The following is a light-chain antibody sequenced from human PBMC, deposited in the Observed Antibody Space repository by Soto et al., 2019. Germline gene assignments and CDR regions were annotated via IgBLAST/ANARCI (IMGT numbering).Light chain of an antibody. CDR3: QQYNSYRT. V-gene: IGKV1-5*01. CDR2: DAS. CDR1: QSISSW. Sequence: DIQMTQYASTLSASVGDRVTITCRASQSISSWLAWYQQKPGKAPKLLIYDASSLESGVPSRFSGSGSGTEFTLTISSLQPDDFATYYCQQYNSYRTFGQGTKVDIK. J-gene: IGKJ1*01.